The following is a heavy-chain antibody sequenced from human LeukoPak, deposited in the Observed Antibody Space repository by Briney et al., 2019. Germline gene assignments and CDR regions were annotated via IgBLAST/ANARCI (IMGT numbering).Heavy chain of an antibody. D-gene: IGHD3-10*01. CDR3: AILLLWFGD. CDR2: IYYSGST. V-gene: IGHV4-39*01. J-gene: IGHJ4*02. Sequence: SETLSPTCTVSGGSMSSSSYYWGWIRQPPGKGLEWIGSIYYSGSTYYNPSLKSRVTISEDTSKNQLSLKLSSVTAADTAVYYCAILLLWFGDWGQGTLVTVSS. CDR1: GGSMSSSSYY.